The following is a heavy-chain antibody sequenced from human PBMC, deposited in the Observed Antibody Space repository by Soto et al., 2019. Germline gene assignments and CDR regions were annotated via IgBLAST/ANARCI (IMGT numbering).Heavy chain of an antibody. CDR2: MNPNSGGT. Sequence: QVQLVQSGAEVRKPGASVKVSCKASGYTFSTYEITWVREATGQGLEWMGWMNPNSGGTIYAQQFQGRVTLTANTSISTAYLELSSLRSEDTAVYYCARGGLVYGGAEYWGQGTLVTVSS. CDR3: ARGGLVYGGAEY. V-gene: IGHV1-8*01. J-gene: IGHJ4*02. CDR1: GYTFSTYE. D-gene: IGHD3-3*01.